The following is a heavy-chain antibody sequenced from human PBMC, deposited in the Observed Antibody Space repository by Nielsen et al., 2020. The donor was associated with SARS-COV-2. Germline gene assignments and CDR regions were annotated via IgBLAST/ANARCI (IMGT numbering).Heavy chain of an antibody. D-gene: IGHD6-13*01. Sequence: KVSCKASGYTFTSYWISWVRQMPGKGLEWMGRIDPSDSYTNDSPSLEGHVTISADKSISTAYLQWSSLKASDTAMYYCARIYSSSWPHFDYWGQGTLVTVSS. CDR1: GYTFTSYW. CDR3: ARIYSSSWPHFDY. V-gene: IGHV5-10-1*01. J-gene: IGHJ4*02. CDR2: IDPSDSYT.